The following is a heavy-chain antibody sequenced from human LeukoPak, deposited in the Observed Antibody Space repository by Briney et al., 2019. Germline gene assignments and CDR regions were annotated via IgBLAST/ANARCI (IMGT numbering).Heavy chain of an antibody. CDR3: ARGALGSGWYNWFDS. V-gene: IGHV3-21*01. CDR1: GFSFSSYT. D-gene: IGHD6-19*01. J-gene: IGHJ5*01. Sequence: GGSLRLSCAASGFSFSSYTMNWVRQAPGKGLEWVSIISSSSSYIYYADSVKGRFTISKDNAKNALYLQMNSLRADDTAVYYCARGALGSGWYNWFDSWGQGTLVTVSS. CDR2: ISSSSSYI.